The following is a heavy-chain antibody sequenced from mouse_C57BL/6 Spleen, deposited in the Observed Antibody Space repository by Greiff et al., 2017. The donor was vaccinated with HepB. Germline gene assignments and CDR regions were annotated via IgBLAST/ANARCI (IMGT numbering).Heavy chain of an antibody. CDR1: GYTFTDYY. J-gene: IGHJ2*01. CDR2: INPNNGGT. V-gene: IGHV1-26*01. Sequence: EVQLQQSGPELVKPGASVKISCKASGYTFTDYYMNWVKQSHGKSLEWIGDINPNNGGTSYNQKFKGKATLTVDKSSSTAYMELRSLTSEDSAVYDCARSATTVTFDYWGQGTTLTVSS. D-gene: IGHD2-2*01. CDR3: ARSATTVTFDY.